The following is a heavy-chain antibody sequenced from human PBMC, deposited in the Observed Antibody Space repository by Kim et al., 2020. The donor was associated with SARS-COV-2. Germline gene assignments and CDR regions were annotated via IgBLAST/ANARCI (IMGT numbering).Heavy chain of an antibody. D-gene: IGHD5-12*01. Sequence: SVKVSCKASGGTFSSYTINWVRQAPGQGLEWMGRIIPILGIANYAQKFQGRVTITADKSTSTAYMELSSLRSEDTAVYYCARVDPGYSGYDFWDYGMDVGGQGPPATV. V-gene: IGHV1-69*02. CDR2: IIPILGIA. J-gene: IGHJ6*02. CDR1: GGTFSSYT. CDR3: ARVDPGYSGYDFWDYGMDV.